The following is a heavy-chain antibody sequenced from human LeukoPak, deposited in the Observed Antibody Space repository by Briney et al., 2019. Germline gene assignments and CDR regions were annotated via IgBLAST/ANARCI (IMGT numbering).Heavy chain of an antibody. V-gene: IGHV3-74*01. CDR1: GFTFSSYW. CDR3: SKDRALTGYYFVVHV. Sequence: GGSLRLSCAASGFTFSSYWMHWVGQAPGKGVGGVSRISSDVSITDSADSVKGRFSISTDNAKNTLYLQMNSLTAADTAVYYCSKDRALTGYYFVVHVWGQGTSVTVSS. D-gene: IGHD3-9*01. CDR2: ISSDVSIT. J-gene: IGHJ6*02.